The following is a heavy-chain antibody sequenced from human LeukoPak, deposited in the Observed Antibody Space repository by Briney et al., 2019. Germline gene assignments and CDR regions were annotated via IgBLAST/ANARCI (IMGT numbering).Heavy chain of an antibody. D-gene: IGHD1-7*01. V-gene: IGHV3-21*01. CDR2: ITSSSSYI. J-gene: IGHJ4*02. CDR3: AKVGTTGGYFDY. CDR1: GFTFGDYA. Sequence: GGSLRLSCTASGFTFGDYAMSWVRQAPGKGLEWVSSITSSSSYIYYADSVKGRFTISRDNAKNSLYLQMNSLRAEDTAVYYCAKVGTTGGYFDYWGQGTLVTVSS.